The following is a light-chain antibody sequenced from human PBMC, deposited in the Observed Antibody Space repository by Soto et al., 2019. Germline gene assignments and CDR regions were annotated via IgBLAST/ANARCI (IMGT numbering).Light chain of an antibody. CDR3: QHFNDYRYT. J-gene: IGKJ2*01. CDR1: QAISSS. CDR2: AAS. V-gene: IGKV1-9*01. Sequence: DIQLPPSPSFLSASVGDRVTITCRASQAISSSLAWYQHNPGKAPKLLIYAASTLQNGVPSSFRGSGSGTEFTLTISSLQPEDFATYYCQHFNDYRYTFGQGTKVEIK.